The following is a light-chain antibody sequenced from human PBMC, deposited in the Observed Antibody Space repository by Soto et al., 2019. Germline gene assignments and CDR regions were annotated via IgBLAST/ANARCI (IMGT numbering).Light chain of an antibody. V-gene: IGKV1-12*01. CDR1: QGISTW. Sequence: DIQMTQSPSSVSASVGDRVTITCRASQGISTWLAWFQQIPGQAPKLLIYAASNLQSGVPSRFSGSGSETDFTLTISSLQPEDVATYYCQQASSFPLTFGGGTKVEIK. J-gene: IGKJ4*01. CDR3: QQASSFPLT. CDR2: AAS.